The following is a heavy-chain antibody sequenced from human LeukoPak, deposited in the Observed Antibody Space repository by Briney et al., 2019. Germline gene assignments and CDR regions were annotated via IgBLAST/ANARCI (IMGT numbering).Heavy chain of an antibody. CDR1: GLSVSSNY. CDR2: IYSGGST. J-gene: IGHJ6*03. CDR3: ARGPGLPYYMDV. V-gene: IGHV3-53*01. Sequence: LGWSLRLSCAASGLSVSSNYMSWVRLAPGERLEWVSIIYSGGSTYYADSVQGRFNISRDNAKNTLYLHVNSLRAEDTAVYYCARGPGLPYYMDVWGKGTTVTVSS. D-gene: IGHD1-14*01.